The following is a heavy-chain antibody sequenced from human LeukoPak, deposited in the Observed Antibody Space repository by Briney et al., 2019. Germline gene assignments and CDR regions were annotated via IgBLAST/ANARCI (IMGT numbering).Heavy chain of an antibody. Sequence: GGSLRLSCAASGFTFSSYAMSWVRQAPGKGLEWVSAISGSGGSTYYADSVKGRFTISRDNSKNTRYLQMNSLRAEDTAVYYCAKDRYYGSGSLPNWFDPWGQGTLVTVSS. CDR2: ISGSGGST. CDR1: GFTFSSYA. CDR3: AKDRYYGSGSLPNWFDP. D-gene: IGHD3-10*01. V-gene: IGHV3-23*01. J-gene: IGHJ5*02.